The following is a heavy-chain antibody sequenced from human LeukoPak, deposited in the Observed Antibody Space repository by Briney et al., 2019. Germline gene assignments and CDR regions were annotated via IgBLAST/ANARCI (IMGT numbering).Heavy chain of an antibody. Sequence: GGSLRLSCAASGFTFSSYGMHWVRQAPGKGLEWVAVIWYDGSNKYYADSVKGRFTISRDNSKNTLYLQMNSLRAEDTAVYYCASPYGSSWSNYYYYGMDVWGQGTTVTVSS. CDR3: ASPYGSSWSNYYYYGMDV. J-gene: IGHJ6*02. CDR1: GFTFSSYG. D-gene: IGHD6-13*01. CDR2: IWYDGSNK. V-gene: IGHV3-33*01.